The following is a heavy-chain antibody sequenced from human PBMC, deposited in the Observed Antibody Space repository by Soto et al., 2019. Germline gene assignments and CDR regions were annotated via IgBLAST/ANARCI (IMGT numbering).Heavy chain of an antibody. CDR1: GFTFSHYW. CDR2: INNDGPST. V-gene: IGHV3-74*01. J-gene: IGHJ4*02. CDR3: TRDENGVGPTPDY. Sequence: EMQLVESGGGLVQPGGSLRLSCAASGFTFSHYWMHWVRPVPGKGLVWVSRINNDGPSTFYADSVKGRFTVSRDNAKTTLYLHINTLRAEDAARYYCTRDENGVGPTPDYWGQGTLVTVSS. D-gene: IGHD1-26*01.